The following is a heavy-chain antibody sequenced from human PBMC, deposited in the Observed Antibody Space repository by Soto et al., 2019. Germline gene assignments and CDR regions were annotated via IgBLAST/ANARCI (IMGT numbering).Heavy chain of an antibody. D-gene: IGHD3-10*01. V-gene: IGHV4-59*01. CDR2: IYYSGST. CDR1: GGSIRSYY. Sequence: SETLSLTCTVSGGSIRSYYWTWIRQPPGQGMEWIGYIYYSGSTTYNPSLKSRVTMSVDSSKNQFSLKLTSVTAADTAVYYCARYGESRGWPLGYWGQGALVSVSS. J-gene: IGHJ4*02. CDR3: ARYGESRGWPLGY.